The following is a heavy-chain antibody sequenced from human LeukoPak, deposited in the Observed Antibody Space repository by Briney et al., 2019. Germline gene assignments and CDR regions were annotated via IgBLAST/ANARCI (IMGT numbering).Heavy chain of an antibody. Sequence: GGSLRLSCAASGFTFSSYRMNWVRQAPGKGLEWVSSISNSRSNIYYAHSVRGRFTISRDNAKNSLFLQMNSLRAEDTTVYYCARAGRGYDDAFDIWGEGTILTVSS. CDR3: ARAGRGYDDAFDI. V-gene: IGHV3-21*01. J-gene: IGHJ3*02. D-gene: IGHD5-12*01. CDR2: ISNSRSNI. CDR1: GFTFSSYR.